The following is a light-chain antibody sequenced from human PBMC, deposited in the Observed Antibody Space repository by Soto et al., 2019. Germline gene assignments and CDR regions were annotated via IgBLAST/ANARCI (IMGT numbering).Light chain of an antibody. Sequence: QSVLTQPRSVSGSPGQSVTIPCTGTNSYIGNYNYVSWYQQHPGKAPKVMIYDVSKRPSGVPDRFSGSKSGNTASLTISGLQDEDEADYYCCSYPGSHTWVFGGGTKVTVL. CDR2: DVS. CDR1: NSYIGNYNY. CDR3: CSYPGSHTWV. V-gene: IGLV2-11*01. J-gene: IGLJ3*02.